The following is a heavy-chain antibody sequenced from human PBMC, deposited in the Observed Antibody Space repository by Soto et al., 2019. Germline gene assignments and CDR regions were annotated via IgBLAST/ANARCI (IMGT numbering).Heavy chain of an antibody. CDR2: IIPILGIA. CDR1: GGTFSSYT. V-gene: IGHV1-69*08. CDR3: ATDLADGDYYTLFDY. J-gene: IGHJ4*02. D-gene: IGHD4-17*01. Sequence: QVQLVQSGAEVKKPGSSVKVSCKASGGTFSSYTISWVRQAPGQGLEWMGRIIPILGIANYAQKFQGRVTITADKFTSTAYMELSSLRSEDTAVYYCATDLADGDYYTLFDYWGQGTLVTVSS.